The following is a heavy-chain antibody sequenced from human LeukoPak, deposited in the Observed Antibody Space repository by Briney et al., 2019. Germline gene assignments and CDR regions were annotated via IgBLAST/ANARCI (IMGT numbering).Heavy chain of an antibody. Sequence: TSETLSLTCTVSGGSISSSSYYWGWVRQPPGKGLEWIGSIYYTGSTYYKPSLKSRVTISVDTSKNQFSLKLSSVTAADTAVYYCARHVRRNTAMGNDYWGQGTLVTVSS. V-gene: IGHV4-39*01. J-gene: IGHJ4*02. CDR2: IYYTGST. CDR3: ARHVRRNTAMGNDY. D-gene: IGHD5-18*01. CDR1: GGSISSSSYY.